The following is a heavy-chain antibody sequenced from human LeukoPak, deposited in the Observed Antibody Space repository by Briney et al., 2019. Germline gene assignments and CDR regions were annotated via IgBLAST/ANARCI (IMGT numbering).Heavy chain of an antibody. D-gene: IGHD2-15*01. CDR3: ARGQDIVVVVAALTPDPLDY. J-gene: IGHJ4*02. Sequence: GGSLRLSCATSRFTFSSYSMNWVRQAPGKGLEWVSSISSSSSYIYYADSVKGRFTISRDNAKNSLYLQMNSLRAEDTAVYYCARGQDIVVVVAALTPDPLDYWGQGTLVTVSS. CDR2: ISSSSSYI. V-gene: IGHV3-21*01. CDR1: RFTFSSYS.